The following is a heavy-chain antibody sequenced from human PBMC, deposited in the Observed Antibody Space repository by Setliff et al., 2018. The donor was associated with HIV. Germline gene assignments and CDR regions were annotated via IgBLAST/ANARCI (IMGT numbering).Heavy chain of an antibody. Sequence: ETLSLTCAVYGGSFSGYYWSWIRQAPGRGLEWVSGISDSGGSTYYADSVKGRFTISRDNSKNTLNLQMNSLRAEDTAVYYCASGYSSSSPRRDYWGQGTLVTVSS. D-gene: IGHD6-6*01. CDR3: ASGYSSSSPRRDY. V-gene: IGHV3-23*01. J-gene: IGHJ4*02. CDR2: ISDSGGST. CDR1: GGSFSGYY.